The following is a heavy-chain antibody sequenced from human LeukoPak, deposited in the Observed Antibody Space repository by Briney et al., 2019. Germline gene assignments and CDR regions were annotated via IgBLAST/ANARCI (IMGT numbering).Heavy chain of an antibody. V-gene: IGHV3-11*01. J-gene: IGHJ3*02. CDR1: GFTFSDYY. D-gene: IGHD3-16*02. Sequence: GGSLRLSCAASGFTFSDYYMSWIRQAPGKGLEWVSYISSSGSTIYYADSVKGRFTISRDNAKNSLYLQMNSLRAEDTALYHCARGLRLGELSAWDIWGQGTMVTVSS. CDR3: ARGLRLGELSAWDI. CDR2: ISSSGSTI.